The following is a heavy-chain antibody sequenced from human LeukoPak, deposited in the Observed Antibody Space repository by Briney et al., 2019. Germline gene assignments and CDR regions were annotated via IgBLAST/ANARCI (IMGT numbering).Heavy chain of an antibody. D-gene: IGHD2-15*01. CDR1: GFTFSSYW. J-gene: IGHJ4*02. V-gene: IGHV3-74*01. Sequence: GGSLRLSCTASGFTFSSYWMHWVRQAPGKGLVWVSRINSDGGSTSYADSVKGRFTISRDNAKNTLYLQMNSLRAEDTAVYYCTRDTGCPGGTCYSFYDYWGQGTLVTVSS. CDR2: INSDGGST. CDR3: TRDTGCPGGTCYSFYDY.